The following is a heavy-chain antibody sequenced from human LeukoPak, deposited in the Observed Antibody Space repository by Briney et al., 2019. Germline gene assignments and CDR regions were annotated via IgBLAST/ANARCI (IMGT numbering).Heavy chain of an antibody. J-gene: IGHJ6*02. V-gene: IGHV3-33*01. D-gene: IGHD3-9*01. CDR3: ARFEQGYYYGMDV. CDR1: GFTFSSYG. Sequence: GGSLRLSCAASGFTFSSYGMHWVRQAPGKGLEWVAVIWYDGSNKYYADSAKGRFTISRDNSKNTLYLQMNSLRAEDTAVYYCARFEQGYYYGMDVWGQGTTVTVSS. CDR2: IWYDGSNK.